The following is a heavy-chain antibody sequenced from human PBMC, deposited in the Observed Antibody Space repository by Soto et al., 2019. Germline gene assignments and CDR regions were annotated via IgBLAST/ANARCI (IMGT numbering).Heavy chain of an antibody. V-gene: IGHV3-33*01. Sequence: GGSLRLSCAASGFTFSSYGMHWVRQAPGKGLEWVAVIWYDGSNKYYADSVKGRFTISRDNSKNTLYLQMNSLRAEDTAVYYCARGGIIVVVSAASRFDYWGQGTLVTVSS. CDR2: IWYDGSNK. CDR3: ARGGIIVVVSAASRFDY. J-gene: IGHJ4*02. CDR1: GFTFSSYG. D-gene: IGHD2-2*01.